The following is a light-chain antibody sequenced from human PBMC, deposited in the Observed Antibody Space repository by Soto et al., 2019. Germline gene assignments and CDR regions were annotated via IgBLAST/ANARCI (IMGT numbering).Light chain of an antibody. CDR2: DAS. V-gene: IGKV3D-20*01. CDR1: QTVSSSY. CDR3: QQYGSSPYT. Sequence: PGERATLSCGASQTVSSSYLVWYQQKPGLAPRLLIYDASSRATGIPDRFSGSGSGTDFTLTISRLEPEDFAVYYCQQYGSSPYTFGQGTKLEIK. J-gene: IGKJ2*01.